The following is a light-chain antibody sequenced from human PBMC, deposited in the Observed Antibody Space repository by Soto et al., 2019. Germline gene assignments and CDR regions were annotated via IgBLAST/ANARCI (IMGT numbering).Light chain of an antibody. Sequence: DIQMTQSPSTLSASVGDRVTITCRASQSISSWLAWCHQKPGKAPKLLIYDASSLESGVPSRFSGSGSGTEFTLTISSLQPDDFATYYCLQYNSYPYTFGQGTKLEIK. CDR2: DAS. J-gene: IGKJ2*01. CDR1: QSISSW. V-gene: IGKV1-5*01. CDR3: LQYNSYPYT.